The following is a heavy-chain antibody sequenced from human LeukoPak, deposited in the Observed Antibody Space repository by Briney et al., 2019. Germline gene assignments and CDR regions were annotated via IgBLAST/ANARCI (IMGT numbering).Heavy chain of an antibody. CDR1: GFTFSSYA. CDR2: ISGSGGST. J-gene: IGHJ4*02. CDR3: AKDGVEWELLVPYYFDY. D-gene: IGHD1-26*01. Sequence: PGGSLRLSCAASGFTFSSYAMSWVRQAPGKGLEWVSAISGSGGSTYYADSVKGRFTISRDNSKNTLYLQMNSLRAEDTAVYYCAKDGVEWELLVPYYFDYWGQGTLVTVSS. V-gene: IGHV3-23*01.